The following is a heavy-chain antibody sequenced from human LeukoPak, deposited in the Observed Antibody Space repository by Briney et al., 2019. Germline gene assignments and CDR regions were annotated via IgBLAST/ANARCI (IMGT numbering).Heavy chain of an antibody. CDR1: GYSFTSYW. J-gene: IGHJ3*02. CDR2: IYPGDSDT. D-gene: IGHD1-14*01. Sequence: GESLKISCKGSGYSFTSYWIGWVRQMPGKGLEWMGIIYPGDSDTRYSPSFQGQVTISADKSISTAYLQWSSLKASDTAMYYCARQDYAGISGDAFDIWGQGTMVTVSS. V-gene: IGHV5-51*01. CDR3: ARQDYAGISGDAFDI.